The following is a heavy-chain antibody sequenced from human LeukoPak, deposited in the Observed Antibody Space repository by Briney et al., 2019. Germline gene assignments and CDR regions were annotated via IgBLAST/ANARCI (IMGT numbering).Heavy chain of an antibody. CDR3: ASSGSYRVDY. V-gene: IGHV3-48*02. CDR1: GFTFSSYS. Sequence: GGSLRLSCAASGFTFSSYSMNWVRQAPGNGLEWVSHITASGTAMFYADSVKGRFTISRDNAKNSLYLQMNSLRDEDTAVYYCASSGSYRVDYWGQGTLVTVSS. J-gene: IGHJ4*02. D-gene: IGHD1-26*01. CDR2: ITASGTAM.